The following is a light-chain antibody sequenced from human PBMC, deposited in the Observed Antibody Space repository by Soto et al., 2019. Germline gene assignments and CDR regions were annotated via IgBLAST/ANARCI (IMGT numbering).Light chain of an antibody. J-gene: IGLJ1*01. Sequence: QSALTQPPSASGSPGQSVTISCTGTSSDVGGYNYVSWYQQHPGKAPKLMIYEVSKRPSGVPDRFSGSKSGNMASLTFSGLQAEDEADYYCSSYAGSNNYVFGTGTKLTVL. CDR2: EVS. CDR1: SSDVGGYNY. CDR3: SSYAGSNNYV. V-gene: IGLV2-8*01.